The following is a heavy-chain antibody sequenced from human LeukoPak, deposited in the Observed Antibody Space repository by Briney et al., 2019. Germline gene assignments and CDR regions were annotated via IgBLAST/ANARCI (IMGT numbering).Heavy chain of an antibody. V-gene: IGHV3-21*01. CDR2: ISGSSNDK. J-gene: IGHJ1*01. Sequence: GGSLRLSCLASGFTFSRYSMKWVRQAPGKGLEWVSSISGSSNDKHYIDSVKGRFTISRDNAKNSLFLQMNSLRAEDTAVYYCVRAEGSSGSSEYFQHWGQGTLVTVCS. CDR3: VRAEGSSGSSEYFQH. CDR1: GFTFSRYS. D-gene: IGHD5-12*01.